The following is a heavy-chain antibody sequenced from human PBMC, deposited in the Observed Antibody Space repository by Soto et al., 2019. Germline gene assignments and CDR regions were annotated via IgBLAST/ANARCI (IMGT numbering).Heavy chain of an antibody. D-gene: IGHD3-3*01. CDR1: GYTFTSYG. J-gene: IGHJ6*02. CDR3: ARLSDFCSGYYTEDYYYGIDV. V-gene: IGHV1-18*01. Sequence: ASVKVSCKASGYTFTSYGISWVRQAPGQGLEWMGGISAYNGNTNYAQKLQGRVTMPTNTSTSTAYMELRSLRPDDTAVYYCARLSDFCSGYYTEDYYYGIDVWGQGTTVTVSS. CDR2: ISAYNGNT.